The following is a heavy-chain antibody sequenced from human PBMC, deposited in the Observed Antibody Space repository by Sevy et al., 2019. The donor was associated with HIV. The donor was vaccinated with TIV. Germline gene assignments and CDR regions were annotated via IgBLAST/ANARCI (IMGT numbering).Heavy chain of an antibody. CDR1: GFTFSSYG. CDR2: IWYDGSNK. D-gene: IGHD6-19*01. CDR3: ARDGYSSGWVGSFHY. J-gene: IGHJ4*02. Sequence: GGSLRLSCAASGFTFSSYGMHWVRQAPGKGLEWVAVIWYDGSNKYYADSVKGRFTISRDNSKNTLYLQMNSLRAEDTAVYYCARDGYSSGWVGSFHYWGQGTLVTVSS. V-gene: IGHV3-33*01.